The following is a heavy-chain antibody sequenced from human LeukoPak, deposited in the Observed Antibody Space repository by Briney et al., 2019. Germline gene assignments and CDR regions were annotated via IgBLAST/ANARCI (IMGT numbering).Heavy chain of an antibody. CDR3: AKDLLYYYGSGSYYGGCFDY. J-gene: IGHJ4*02. D-gene: IGHD3-10*01. CDR1: GFTFSSYW. CDR2: ISGSGGST. V-gene: IGHV3-23*01. Sequence: GGSLRLSCAASGFTFSSYWMSWVRQAPGKGLEWVSAISGSGGSTYYADSVKGRFTISRDNSKNTLYLQMNSLRAEDTAVYYCAKDLLYYYGSGSYYGGCFDYWGQGTLVTVSS.